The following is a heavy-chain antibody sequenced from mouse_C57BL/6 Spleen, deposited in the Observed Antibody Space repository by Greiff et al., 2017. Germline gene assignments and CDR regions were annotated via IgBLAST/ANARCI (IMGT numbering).Heavy chain of an antibody. CDR1: GFSLTSYG. D-gene: IGHD1-1*01. V-gene: IGHV2-2*01. CDR2: IWSGGST. J-gene: IGHJ4*01. Sequence: VKLLESGPGLVQPSQSLSITCTVSGFSLTSYGVHWVRQSPGKGLEWLGGIWSGGSTDDNAAFISRLSISNDNSKSQVFFKINSLQADDTAIYYCARSLICYDAMGYWGQGASVTVSS. CDR3: ARSLICYDAMGY.